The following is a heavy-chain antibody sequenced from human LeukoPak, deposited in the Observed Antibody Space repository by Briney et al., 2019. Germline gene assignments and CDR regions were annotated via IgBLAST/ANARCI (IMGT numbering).Heavy chain of an antibody. D-gene: IGHD3-3*01. J-gene: IGHJ6*03. CDR2: IYHSGST. V-gene: IGHV4-30-2*01. CDR1: GGSISSGGYY. Sequence: PSQTLSLTCTVSGGSISSGGYYWSWIRQPPGKGLEWIGYIYHSGSTYYNPSLKSRVTISVDRSKNQFSLKLSSVTAADTAVYYCARGAPSPLRFLEWFPRPDMDVWGKGTTVTVSS. CDR3: ARGAPSPLRFLEWFPRPDMDV.